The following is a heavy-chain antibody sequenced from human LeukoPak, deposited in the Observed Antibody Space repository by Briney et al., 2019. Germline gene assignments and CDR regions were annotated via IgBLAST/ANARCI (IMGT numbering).Heavy chain of an antibody. CDR1: GFTFSSYE. V-gene: IGHV3-30*18. D-gene: IGHD6-13*01. CDR2: ISYDGSNK. J-gene: IGHJ4*02. CDR3: AKARWSAALYYFDY. Sequence: GVLRLSCAASGFTFSSYEMSWVRQAPGKGLEWVAVISYDGSNKYYADSVRGRFTISRDNSKKTLYLQMNSLRAEDTAVYYCAKARWSAALYYFDYWGQGTLVTVSS.